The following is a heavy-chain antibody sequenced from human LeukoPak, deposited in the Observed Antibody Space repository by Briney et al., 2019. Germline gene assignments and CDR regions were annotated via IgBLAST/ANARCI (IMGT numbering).Heavy chain of an antibody. CDR2: LNQGGRT. CDR3: ARNSCPSGSCYDNRGYFDY. Sequence: SETLSLTCAVDGGSFNAYYWTWIRQAPNKGLEWIGDLNQGGRTNYNPSLKSRVTISIDTSKNQFSLNLKSVTAADTALYYCARNSCPSGSCYDNRGYFDYWGQGTLVTVSS. D-gene: IGHD2-15*01. V-gene: IGHV4-34*01. J-gene: IGHJ4*02. CDR1: GGSFNAYY.